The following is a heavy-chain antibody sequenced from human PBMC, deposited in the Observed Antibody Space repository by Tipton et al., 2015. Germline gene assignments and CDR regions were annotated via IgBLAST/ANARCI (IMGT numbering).Heavy chain of an antibody. CDR3: ARAVAGTFDY. V-gene: IGHV4-39*07. J-gene: IGHJ4*02. D-gene: IGHD6-19*01. Sequence: LRLSCTVSGGSISSSRYYWGWIRQPPGKGLEWIGSIYYSGSTYYNSSLKSRVTISADTSKNQFSLKMTSVTAADTAVYYCARAVAGTFDYWGQGTLVTVSS. CDR2: IYYSGST. CDR1: GGSISSSRYY.